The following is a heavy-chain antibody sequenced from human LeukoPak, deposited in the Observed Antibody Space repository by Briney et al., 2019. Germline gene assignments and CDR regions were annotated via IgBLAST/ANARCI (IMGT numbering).Heavy chain of an antibody. J-gene: IGHJ6*03. CDR2: IYSGGST. Sequence: PRGSLRLSCAASGFTVSSNYMSWVRQAPGKGLEWVSVIYSGGSTYYADSVKGRFTISRDNSKNTLYLQMNSLRAEDTAVYYCAKNELVKSSWYGYYYMDVWGKGTTVTISS. D-gene: IGHD6-13*01. CDR1: GFTVSSNY. CDR3: AKNELVKSSWYGYYYMDV. V-gene: IGHV3-53*05.